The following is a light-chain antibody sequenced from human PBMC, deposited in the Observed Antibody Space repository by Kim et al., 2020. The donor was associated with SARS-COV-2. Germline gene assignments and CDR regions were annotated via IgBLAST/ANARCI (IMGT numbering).Light chain of an antibody. V-gene: IGLV2-8*01. J-gene: IGLJ2*01. Sequence: GQSVTISCTGTSSDVGGYNYVSWYQQHPGNAPKLMIYEVSKRPSGVPDRFSGSKSGNTASLTVSGLQAEDEADYYCSSYGGNNNVVFGGGTKVTVL. CDR3: SSYGGNNNVV. CDR2: EVS. CDR1: SSDVGGYNY.